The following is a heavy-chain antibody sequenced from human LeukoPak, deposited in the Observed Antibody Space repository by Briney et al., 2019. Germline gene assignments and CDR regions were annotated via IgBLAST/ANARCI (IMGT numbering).Heavy chain of an antibody. CDR2: ISYSGST. V-gene: IGHV4-59*01. J-gene: IGHJ4*02. CDR1: GGSMSSYY. Sequence: SETLSLTCTVSGGSMSSYYWTWIRQPPGKGLEYIGYISYSGSTNYNPSLKSRVTISVDTSKNQFSLRLSSVTAADTAVYYCASRSSWGLWIDYWGQGTLVTVSS. D-gene: IGHD4/OR15-4a*01. CDR3: ASRSSWGLWIDY.